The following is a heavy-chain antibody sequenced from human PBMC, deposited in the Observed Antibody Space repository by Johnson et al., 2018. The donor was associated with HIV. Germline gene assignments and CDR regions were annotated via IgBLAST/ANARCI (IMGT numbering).Heavy chain of an antibody. CDR2: ISYDGSNK. J-gene: IGHJ3*02. V-gene: IGHV3-30*18. D-gene: IGHD6-13*01. Sequence: QLVESGGGVVQPGRSLRLSCAASGFTFSSYGMHWVRQAPGKGLEWVAVISYDGSNKYYADSVKGRFTISRDNSKNTLYLQMNSLRAEDTAVYYCAKGPYSSSPDAFEIWGQGTLVTVSS. CDR1: GFTFSSYG. CDR3: AKGPYSSSPDAFEI.